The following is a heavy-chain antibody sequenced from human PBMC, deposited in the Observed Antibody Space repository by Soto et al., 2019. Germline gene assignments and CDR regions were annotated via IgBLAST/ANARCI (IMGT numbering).Heavy chain of an antibody. CDR1: GGSISSYY. V-gene: IGHV4-59*08. CDR3: ARQSSSGWYGEIDY. CDR2: IYYSGST. Sequence: SETLSLTCTVSGGSISSYYWSWIRQPPGKGLEWIGYIYYSGSTNYNPSLKSRVTISVDTSKNQFSLKLSPVTAADTAVYYCARQSSSGWYGEIDYWGQGTLVTVSS. J-gene: IGHJ4*02. D-gene: IGHD6-19*01.